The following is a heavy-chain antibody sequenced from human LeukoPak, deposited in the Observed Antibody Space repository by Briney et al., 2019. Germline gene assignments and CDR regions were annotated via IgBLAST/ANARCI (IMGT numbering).Heavy chain of an antibody. V-gene: IGHV1-3*01. CDR1: GYTFTSYA. D-gene: IGHD6-19*01. CDR3: ARDKVAGTMDY. Sequence: AAVKVSCKASGYTFTSYAMHWVRQAPGQRLEWMGWINAGNGNTKYSQKFQGRVTITRDTSASTAYMELSSLRSEDTAVYYCARDKVAGTMDYWGQGTLVTVSS. CDR2: INAGNGNT. J-gene: IGHJ4*02.